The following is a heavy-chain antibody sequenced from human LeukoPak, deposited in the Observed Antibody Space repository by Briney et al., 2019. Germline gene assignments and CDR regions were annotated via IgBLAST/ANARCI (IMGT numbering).Heavy chain of an antibody. CDR3: AGDSSGYSGYYFDY. CDR2: ISGSGGST. V-gene: IGHV3-23*01. Sequence: GGSLRLSCAASGFTFSSYAMSWVRQAPGKGLEWVSAISGSGGSTYYADSVKGRFTISRDNSKNTLYLQMNSLRAEDTAGYYCAGDSSGYSGYYFDYWGQGTLVTVSS. D-gene: IGHD3-22*01. CDR1: GFTFSSYA. J-gene: IGHJ4*02.